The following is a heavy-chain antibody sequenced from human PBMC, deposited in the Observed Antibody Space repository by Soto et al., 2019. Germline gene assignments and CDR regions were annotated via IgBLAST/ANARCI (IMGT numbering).Heavy chain of an antibody. Sequence: LSLTCTVSGGSISGNSYYWAWIRQPPGKGLEWIGNIYYSGSTYYNPSLQSRVTISVDTSKNQFSLHLSSVTAADTAVYYCARHAAYDSVWGKSDGSDYWGQGTLVTVSS. J-gene: IGHJ4*02. CDR3: ARHAAYDSVWGKSDGSDY. CDR2: IYYSGST. V-gene: IGHV4-39*01. D-gene: IGHD3-16*01. CDR1: GGSISGNSYY.